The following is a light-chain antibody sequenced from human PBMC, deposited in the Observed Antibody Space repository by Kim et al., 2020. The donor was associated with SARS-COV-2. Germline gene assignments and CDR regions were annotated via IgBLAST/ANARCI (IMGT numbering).Light chain of an antibody. Sequence: RVTISCTGSSSNIGAGSDVHWYQQLPGTAPKLLIYGNNNRPSGVPDRFSGSKSGTSASLAITGLQAEDEADYYCQSYDSSLSAWVFGGGTQLTVL. V-gene: IGLV1-40*01. CDR2: GNN. CDR3: QSYDSSLSAWV. CDR1: SSNIGAGSD. J-gene: IGLJ3*02.